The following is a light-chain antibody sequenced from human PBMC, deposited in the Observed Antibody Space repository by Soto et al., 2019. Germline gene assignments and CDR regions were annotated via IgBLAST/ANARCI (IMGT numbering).Light chain of an antibody. V-gene: IGKV1D-12*01. J-gene: IGKJ3*01. CDR1: QGISSW. CDR3: QPANTCRPS. CDR2: AAS. Sequence: DIQMTQSPSSVSAAVGDRVTITCRASQGISSWLSWFQQKPGKAPKLLMYAASSLQSGVPSSFSGSGSGTDFTLAISSLQPEDFANSYYQPANTCRPSSGPGTKVDV.